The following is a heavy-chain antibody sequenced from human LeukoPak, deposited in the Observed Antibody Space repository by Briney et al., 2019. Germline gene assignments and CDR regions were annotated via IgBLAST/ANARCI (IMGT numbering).Heavy chain of an antibody. CDR1: GFTFSSYG. D-gene: IGHD6-19*01. Sequence: PGGSLRLSCAASGFTFSSYGMHCVRQAPGKGLEWVAVISYDGSNKYYADSVKGRFTISRDNSKNTLYLQMNSLRAEDTAVYYCAKSIAVAGRGGFDYWGQGTLVTVSS. J-gene: IGHJ4*02. CDR3: AKSIAVAGRGGFDY. V-gene: IGHV3-30*18. CDR2: ISYDGSNK.